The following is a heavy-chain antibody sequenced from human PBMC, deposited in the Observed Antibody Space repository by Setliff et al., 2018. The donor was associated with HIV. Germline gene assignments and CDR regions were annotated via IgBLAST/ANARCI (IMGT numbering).Heavy chain of an antibody. V-gene: IGHV3-15*01. CDR1: GFTFSSYG. CDR3: TPIHNYTDHCPDS. J-gene: IGHJ5*01. CDR2: IKSKGDGATA. D-gene: IGHD2-21*02. Sequence: LRLSCAASGFTFSSYGMHWVRQAPGKGLECIGHIKSKGDGATAVYAALVKGRFTISRDDSHNMVYLQMNSLKTEDTAMYYCTPIHNYTDHCPDSWGQGTLVTVSS.